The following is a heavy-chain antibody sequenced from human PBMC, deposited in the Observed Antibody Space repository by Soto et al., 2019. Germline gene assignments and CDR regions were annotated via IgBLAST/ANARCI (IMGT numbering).Heavy chain of an antibody. CDR2: IWYDGSNK. D-gene: IGHD3-22*01. V-gene: IGHV3-33*01. CDR3: ARPKYYYDSSGYNELDY. CDR1: GFTFSSYG. Sequence: GGSLRLSCAASGFTFSSYGMHWVRQAPGKGLEWVAVIWYDGSNKYYADSVKGRFTISRDNSKNTLYLQMNSLRAEDTAVYYCARPKYYYDSSGYNELDYWGQGTLVTVSS. J-gene: IGHJ4*02.